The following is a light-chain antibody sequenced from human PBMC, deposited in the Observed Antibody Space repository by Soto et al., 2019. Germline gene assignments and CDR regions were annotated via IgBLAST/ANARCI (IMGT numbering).Light chain of an antibody. CDR3: QLCDKWPPGT. Sequence: EIVVTQSPSTLSFSPVERATLSCRASQSVSSYLAWYQQKPGQAPMLLIYDASNRATGIPARFSGSGTGTDVNPTITAMQSEDSTVYHVQLCDKWPPGTFGQG. J-gene: IGKJ2*02. CDR1: QSVSSY. CDR2: DAS. V-gene: IGKV3-11*01.